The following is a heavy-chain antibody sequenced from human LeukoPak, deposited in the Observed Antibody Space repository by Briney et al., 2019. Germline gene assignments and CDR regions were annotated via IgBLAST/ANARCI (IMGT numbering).Heavy chain of an antibody. J-gene: IGHJ4*02. CDR1: GFTFSSYA. CDR2: ISYDGSNK. CDR3: AKGEIQYLDY. D-gene: IGHD5-18*01. Sequence: EGSLRLSCAASGFTFSSYAMHWVRQAPGKGLEWVAVISYDGSNKYYADSVKGRFTISRDNSKNTLYLQMNSLRAEDTAVYYCAKGEIQYLDYWGQGTLVTVSS. V-gene: IGHV3-30-3*01.